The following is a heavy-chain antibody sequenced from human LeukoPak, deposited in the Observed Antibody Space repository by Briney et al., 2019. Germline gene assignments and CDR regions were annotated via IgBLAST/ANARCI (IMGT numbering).Heavy chain of an antibody. Sequence: LETLSLTCTVSGGSISSYYWSWIRQPPGKGLEWIGYIYYSGSTNYNPSLKSRVTISVDTSKNQFSLKLSSVPAADTAVYYCARHITIFGVDTTRARTAFDIWGQGTMVTVSS. D-gene: IGHD3-3*01. CDR2: IYYSGST. CDR3: ARHITIFGVDTTRARTAFDI. J-gene: IGHJ3*02. V-gene: IGHV4-59*08. CDR1: GGSISSYY.